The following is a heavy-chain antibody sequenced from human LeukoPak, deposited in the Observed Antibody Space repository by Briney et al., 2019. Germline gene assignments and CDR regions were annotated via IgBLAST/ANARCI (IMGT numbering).Heavy chain of an antibody. CDR2: INPRGGST. J-gene: IGHJ4*02. V-gene: IGHV1-46*01. Sequence: ASVKVSCKASGYTFTSYYMHWVRQAPGQGLEWMGIINPRGGSTSYAQKFQGRVTMTRDTSTSTVYMELSSLRSEDTAVYYCARDTNDYGDFEYYFDYWGQGTLVTVSS. CDR3: ARDTNDYGDFEYYFDY. CDR1: GYTFTSYY. D-gene: IGHD4-17*01.